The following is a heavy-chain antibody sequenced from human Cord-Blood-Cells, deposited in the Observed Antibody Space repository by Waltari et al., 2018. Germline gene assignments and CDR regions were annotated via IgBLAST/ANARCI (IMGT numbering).Heavy chain of an antibody. Sequence: QVQLQQWGAGLLKPSETLSLPCAVYGGSFSGYYWLWLRQPPGKGLEWIGEINHSGSTNYNPSLKSRVTISVDTSKNQFSLKLSSVTAADTAVYYCARARRPPRILEFDHWGQGTLVTVSS. V-gene: IGHV4-34*01. CDR2: INHSGST. CDR3: ARARRPPRILEFDH. D-gene: IGHD2-15*01. CDR1: GGSFSGYY. J-gene: IGHJ5*02.